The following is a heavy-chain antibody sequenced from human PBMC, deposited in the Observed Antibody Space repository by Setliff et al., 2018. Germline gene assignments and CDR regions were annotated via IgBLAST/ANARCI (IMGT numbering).Heavy chain of an antibody. Sequence: SLKISCAASGFAFDSYAMHWVRQAPGKGLEWVAIIFHDGRDIYYGDSVQGRFAISRDNSKNTLYLQMNSLRSDDTAVYYCAGVHWTTNWFLHYWGQGTLVTVSS. D-gene: IGHD7-27*01. CDR2: IFHDGRDI. CDR3: AGVHWTTNWFLHY. J-gene: IGHJ4*01. CDR1: GFAFDSYA. V-gene: IGHV3-30*03.